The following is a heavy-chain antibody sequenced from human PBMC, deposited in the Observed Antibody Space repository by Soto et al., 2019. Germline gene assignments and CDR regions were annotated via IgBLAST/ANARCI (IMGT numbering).Heavy chain of an antibody. CDR3: ARRDSSGWYGSDYMDV. CDR2: IYPGDSDT. D-gene: IGHD6-19*01. CDR1: GYSFTSYW. J-gene: IGHJ6*03. V-gene: IGHV5-51*01. Sequence: ASVTVSCKGSGYSFTSYWIVWVRQMTGKGLEWMGIIYPGDSDTRYSPSFQGQVTISADKSISTAYLQWSSLKASDTAMYYCARRDSSGWYGSDYMDVWGKGTTVTVSS.